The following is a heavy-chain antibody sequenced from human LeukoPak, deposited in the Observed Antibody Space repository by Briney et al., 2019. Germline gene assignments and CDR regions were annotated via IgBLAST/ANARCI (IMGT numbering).Heavy chain of an antibody. CDR3: AKESTSPFDD. D-gene: IGHD2-2*01. Sequence: GGSLRLSCAASGFTFSSYEMNWVRQAPGKGLEWVSYISSSGSTIYYADSVKGRFTISRDNFKSTLYLQMNSLSAEDTAVYLCAKESTSPFDDWGQGTLVTVSS. J-gene: IGHJ4*02. CDR2: ISSSGSTI. CDR1: GFTFSSYE. V-gene: IGHV3-48*03.